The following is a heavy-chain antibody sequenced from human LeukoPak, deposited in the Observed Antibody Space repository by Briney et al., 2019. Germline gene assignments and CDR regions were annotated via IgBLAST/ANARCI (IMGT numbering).Heavy chain of an antibody. CDR2: ISGSGGDT. J-gene: IGHJ3*02. CDR3: AEHGEFVVVPAAIDDAFDI. V-gene: IGHV3-23*01. D-gene: IGHD2-2*01. CDR1: RCTFSSYA. Sequence: GGSLRLSCEASRCTFSSYAMSGVRQAPGKGLEWVSAISGSGGDTYYADSVKGRFTISRDNSKNTLYLEMSSVRAEDTDVNNCAEHGEFVVVPAAIDDAFDIWGQGTMVTVSS.